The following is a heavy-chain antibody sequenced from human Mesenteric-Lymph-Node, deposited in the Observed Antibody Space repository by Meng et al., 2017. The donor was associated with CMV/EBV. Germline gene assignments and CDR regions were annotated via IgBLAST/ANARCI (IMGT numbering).Heavy chain of an antibody. J-gene: IGHJ4*02. D-gene: IGHD3-3*01. V-gene: IGHV3-30*04. CDR3: ARDPYDFWSGYQTN. Sequence: GGPLRLSCAASGFTFSNYSMHWVRQTPGKGLEWVAVISYDGSYKYYPDSVNGRFTISRDNSKNTLYLQMSSLRPEDTAVYYCARDPYDFWSGYQTNWGQGMLVTVSS. CDR2: ISYDGSYK. CDR1: GFTFSNYS.